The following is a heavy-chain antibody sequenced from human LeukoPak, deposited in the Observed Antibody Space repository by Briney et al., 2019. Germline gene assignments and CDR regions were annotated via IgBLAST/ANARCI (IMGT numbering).Heavy chain of an antibody. CDR3: ARTPYSTGSYDY. J-gene: IGHJ4*02. D-gene: IGHD6-19*01. V-gene: IGHV1-2*02. CDR2: INPNSGDT. Sequence: ASVKVSCKASGYTFTGHYMHWVRQAPGQALEWMGWINPNSGDTTYAQNFQGRVTMTRVTSISTAYMELSRLTSDDTAVYYCARTPYSTGSYDYWGQGTLVTVSS. CDR1: GYTFTGHY.